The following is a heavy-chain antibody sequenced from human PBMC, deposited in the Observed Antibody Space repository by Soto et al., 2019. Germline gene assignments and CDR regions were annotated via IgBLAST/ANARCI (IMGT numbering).Heavy chain of an antibody. V-gene: IGHV3-30*04. J-gene: IGHJ6*02. CDR2: VSHDGSNK. D-gene: IGHD3-10*01. Sequence: PGGSLRLSCAVFGFTFSDYPMYWVRQAPGKGLEWVAIVSHDGSNKYYADSVKGRFTISRDNSKNTLYLQMNSLRAEDTAVYYCARDTARAMVRIYYGMDVWGQGTTVTVSS. CDR1: GFTFSDYP. CDR3: ARDTARAMVRIYYGMDV.